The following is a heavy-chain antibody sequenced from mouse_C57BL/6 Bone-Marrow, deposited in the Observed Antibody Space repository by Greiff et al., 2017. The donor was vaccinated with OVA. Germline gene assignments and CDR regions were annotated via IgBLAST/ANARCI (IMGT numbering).Heavy chain of an antibody. Sequence: VQLQQSGAELMKPGASVKLSCKATGYTFTGYWIEWVKQRPGHGLEWIGEILPGSGNTNYNEKFKGKATFTADTSSNTAYMQLSSLTAEDSAIYYFARPGDGPWFAYWGQGTLVTVS. CDR2: ILPGSGNT. CDR3: ARPGDGPWFAY. J-gene: IGHJ3*01. V-gene: IGHV1-9*01. D-gene: IGHD2-3*01. CDR1: GYTFTGYW.